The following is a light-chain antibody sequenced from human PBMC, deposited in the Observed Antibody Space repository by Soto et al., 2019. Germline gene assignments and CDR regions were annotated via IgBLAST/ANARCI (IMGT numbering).Light chain of an antibody. CDR2: EVT. V-gene: IGLV2-8*01. CDR1: SSDVGGYNY. J-gene: IGLJ2*01. CDR3: SSYAGSNNLV. Sequence: QSALTQPPSASGSPGQSVTISFTGTSSDVGGYNYVSWYQQHPGKAPKLMIHEVTKRPSGVPDRFSGSKSGNTASLTVSGLQAEDEADYYCSSYAGSNNLVFGGGTKLTVL.